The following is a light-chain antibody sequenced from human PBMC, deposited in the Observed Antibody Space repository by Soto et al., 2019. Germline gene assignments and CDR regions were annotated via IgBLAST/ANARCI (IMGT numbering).Light chain of an antibody. CDR2: TAS. CDR1: KAIGSH. V-gene: IGKV1-8*01. J-gene: IGKJ4*01. CDR3: QQYFSYPLT. Sequence: AIRRPQSPSSFSASTGARVTITCRASKAIGSHLAWYQVKPGKAPRLLIYTASYLESGVPSRFSGSGSGTDFTLTISSLQSEDFAVYYCQQYFSYPLTFGGGTKVEIK.